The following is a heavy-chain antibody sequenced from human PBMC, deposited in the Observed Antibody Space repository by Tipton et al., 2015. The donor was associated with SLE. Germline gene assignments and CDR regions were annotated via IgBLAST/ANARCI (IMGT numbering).Heavy chain of an antibody. J-gene: IGHJ3*02. CDR3: AFSDFNSGWYAFHI. Sequence: GLVKPSETLSLTCTVSGDSIISHYWSWIRQPPGKGLEWIGRVDASGSTNYNPSLKGRVTISVDTSKNQFSLRLSSVTAADTALYYCAFSDFNSGWYAFHIWGRGTRVTVSS. D-gene: IGHD6-19*01. CDR2: VDASGST. CDR1: GDSIISHY. V-gene: IGHV4-4*08.